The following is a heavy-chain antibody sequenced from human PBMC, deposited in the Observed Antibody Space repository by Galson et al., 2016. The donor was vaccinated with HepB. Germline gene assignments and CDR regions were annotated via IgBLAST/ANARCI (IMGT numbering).Heavy chain of an antibody. V-gene: IGHV5-51*01. J-gene: IGHJ6*02. CDR1: GNNFANYW. Sequence: QSGAEVTQPGESLRISCKGSGNNFANYWIGWVRQMPGKGLEWMGIVWPGDSDARYNPSFRGPVTISADNSITTAYLQWSSLKASDTGIYYCARRNPATISKGGHENNVFAMDVWGQGTTVTVSS. D-gene: IGHD3-9*01. CDR3: ARRNPATISKGGHENNVFAMDV. CDR2: VWPGDSDA.